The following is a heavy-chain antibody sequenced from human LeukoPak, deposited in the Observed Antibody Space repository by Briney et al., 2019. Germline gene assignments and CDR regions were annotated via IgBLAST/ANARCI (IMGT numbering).Heavy chain of an antibody. J-gene: IGHJ4*02. V-gene: IGHV4-38-2*01. CDR2: IYHSGST. CDR3: ARRGGNIDY. Sequence: PSETLSLTXAVSGYSISSGYYWGWIRHPPGKGLEWIGSIYHSGSTYYNPSLKSRVTISVDTSKNQFSLKLSSVTAADTAVYYCARRGGNIDYWGQGTLVTVSS. CDR1: GYSISSGYY. D-gene: IGHD2-15*01.